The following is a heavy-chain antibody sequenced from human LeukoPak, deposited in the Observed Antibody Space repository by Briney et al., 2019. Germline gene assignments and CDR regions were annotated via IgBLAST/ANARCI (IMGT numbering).Heavy chain of an antibody. Sequence: AGTLSLTCTVSGFSISSYCWSWVRQPAGKGLEWVWYIYSSRSTNYNPSLKSRVTISVDTSKNQFSLKLRSLTATDTAVYYCARLGRVGVVITDAFDIWGQGTMVTVSS. V-gene: IGHV4-4*08. CDR3: ARLGRVGVVITDAFDI. J-gene: IGHJ3*02. D-gene: IGHD3-3*01. CDR1: GFSISSYC. CDR2: IYSSRST.